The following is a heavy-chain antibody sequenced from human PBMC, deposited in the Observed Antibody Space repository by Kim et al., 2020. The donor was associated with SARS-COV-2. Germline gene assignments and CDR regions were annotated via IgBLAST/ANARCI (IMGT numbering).Heavy chain of an antibody. V-gene: IGHV4-34*01. CDR3: ASADTAMVTADY. J-gene: IGHJ4*02. CDR2: INHSGST. CDR1: GGSFSGYY. D-gene: IGHD5-18*01. Sequence: SETLSLTCAVYGGSFSGYYWSWIRQPPGKGLEWIGEINHSGSTNYNPSLKSRVTISVDTSKNQFSLKLSSVTAADTAVYYCASADTAMVTADYWGQGTL.